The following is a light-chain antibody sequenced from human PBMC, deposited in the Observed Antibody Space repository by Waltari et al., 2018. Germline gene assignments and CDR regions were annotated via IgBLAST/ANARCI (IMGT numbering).Light chain of an antibody. J-gene: IGLJ3*02. CDR2: DVN. Sequence: QSALAQPRSMSGSPGQSVAISCTGTSSDVGGYNFVSWYQQHPDKAPKLIIYDVNKPPSGVPERFSGSKSGNTASLTISGLQAEDEAHYYCWSYVGGNTYWVFGGGTKLTVL. CDR1: SSDVGGYNF. V-gene: IGLV2-11*01. CDR3: WSYVGGNTYWV.